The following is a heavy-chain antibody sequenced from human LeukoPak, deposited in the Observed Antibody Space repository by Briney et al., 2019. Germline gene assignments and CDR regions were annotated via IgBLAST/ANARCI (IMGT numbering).Heavy chain of an antibody. Sequence: GGSLRLSCAASGFTFDGYGMTWVRQAPGKGLEWVARIKSDGSTIYADSVQGRFTISRDNAKNMVYLQMNSLRADDTAIYYCTRAITYFYGSVTYDWFDSWGQGTRVTVSS. CDR2: IKSDGST. CDR3: TRAITYFYGSVTYDWFDS. V-gene: IGHV3-74*01. J-gene: IGHJ5*01. D-gene: IGHD3-10*01. CDR1: GFTFDGYG.